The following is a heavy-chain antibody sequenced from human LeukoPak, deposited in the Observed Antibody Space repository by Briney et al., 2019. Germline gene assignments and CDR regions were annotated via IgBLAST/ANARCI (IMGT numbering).Heavy chain of an antibody. V-gene: IGHV3-30*04. CDR1: GFTFSSYA. J-gene: IGHJ4*02. CDR2: ISDDANAK. D-gene: IGHD6-13*01. CDR3: ARGAGAAGGRDYYSDY. Sequence: GRSLRLSCAASGFTFSSYALHWVRQAPGKGLEWVAVISDDANAKHYPDSVKGRFTISRDNSRNTLYLQMNSLRPEDTAVYYCARGAGAAGGRDYYSDYWGQGMLVTVSS.